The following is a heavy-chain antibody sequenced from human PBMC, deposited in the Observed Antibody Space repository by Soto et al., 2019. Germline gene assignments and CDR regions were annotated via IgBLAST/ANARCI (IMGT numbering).Heavy chain of an antibody. V-gene: IGHV4-39*01. CDR3: ARQDQDPYDGSAYYFDY. J-gene: IGHJ4*02. CDR2: IYYSGTT. Sequence: QLQLQESGPGLVKPSETLSLTCTVSGGTISNRSYYWGWIRQPPGNGLEWIGSIYYSGTTYYNPSLKSRVTISVDTSKNQFSLKLSSVTAADTAVYYCARQDQDPYDGSAYYFDYWGQGTLVTVSS. D-gene: IGHD3-22*01. CDR1: GGTISNRSYY.